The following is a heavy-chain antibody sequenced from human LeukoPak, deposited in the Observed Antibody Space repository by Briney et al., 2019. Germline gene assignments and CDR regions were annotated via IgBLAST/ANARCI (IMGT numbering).Heavy chain of an antibody. Sequence: SETLSLTCTVSGGSVTADNYFWGWTRQPPGEGLEWIGYIYYTAGSYYNPSLKSRVTMSIDASTNQFSLKLNSVTAADTAVYHCGRGLRYSESYVVEYWGLGTLVTVSS. D-gene: IGHD1-26*01. V-gene: IGHV4-30-4*08. CDR1: GGSVTADNYF. CDR2: IYYTAGS. CDR3: GRGLRYSESYVVEY. J-gene: IGHJ4*02.